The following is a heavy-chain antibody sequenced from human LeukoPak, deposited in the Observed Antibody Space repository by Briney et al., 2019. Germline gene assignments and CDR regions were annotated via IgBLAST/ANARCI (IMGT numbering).Heavy chain of an antibody. CDR1: GYSFTTYW. D-gene: IGHD3-10*01. Sequence: GGSLQISCKGSGYSFTTYWIGWVRQLPGKGLEGMGIIYPGDSDTRYSPSFQGQVTISADKSISTAYLQWSSLKASDTAMYYCARHVVYGSGSPLGYWGQGTLVTVSS. CDR3: ARHVVYGSGSPLGY. V-gene: IGHV5-51*01. CDR2: IYPGDSDT. J-gene: IGHJ4*02.